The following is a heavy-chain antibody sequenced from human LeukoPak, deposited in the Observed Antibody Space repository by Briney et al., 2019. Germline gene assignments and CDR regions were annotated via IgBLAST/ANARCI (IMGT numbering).Heavy chain of an antibody. J-gene: IGHJ4*02. CDR2: IKKDGSEK. CDR3: ASQSSGLFAY. D-gene: IGHD3-10*01. CDR1: GFPFSTYW. V-gene: IGHV3-7*05. Sequence: GGSLRLSCAASGFPFSTYWMSWVRQAPGKGLEWVANIKKDGSEKYYVDSVKGRFTISRDNAKNPLYLQMNSLRAEDTAVYYCASQSSGLFAYWGQGTLVTVSS.